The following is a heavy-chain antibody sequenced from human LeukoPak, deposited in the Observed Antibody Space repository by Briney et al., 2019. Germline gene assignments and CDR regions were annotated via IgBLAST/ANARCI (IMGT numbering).Heavy chain of an antibody. D-gene: IGHD2-15*01. CDR3: ARGGYCSGGSCYSLDDAFDI. CDR1: GGSISISSYY. Sequence: SETLSLTCTVSGGSISISSYYWGWIRQPPGKGLVWIGSVFNSGTTYYNPSLKSRVTISVDTSKNQFSLKLTSVTAADTAVYYCARGGYCSGGSCYSLDDAFDIWGQGTMVTVSS. V-gene: IGHV4-39*01. CDR2: VFNSGTT. J-gene: IGHJ3*02.